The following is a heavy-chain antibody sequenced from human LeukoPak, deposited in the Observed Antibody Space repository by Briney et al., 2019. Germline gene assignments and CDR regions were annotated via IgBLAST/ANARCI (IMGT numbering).Heavy chain of an antibody. CDR2: VNLQGGT. CDR3: ARMGGRGYSYGYDY. CDR1: GGSITQTNY. Sequence: PAETLSLTCDVSGGSITQTNYWTWVRQPPGKGLEWIGEVNLQGGTNYNPSLLRRVAISVDTSANHVSLQMTSVTAADTAVYYCARMGGRGYSYGYDYWGQGTMVTVSS. D-gene: IGHD5-18*01. V-gene: IGHV4-4*02. J-gene: IGHJ4*02.